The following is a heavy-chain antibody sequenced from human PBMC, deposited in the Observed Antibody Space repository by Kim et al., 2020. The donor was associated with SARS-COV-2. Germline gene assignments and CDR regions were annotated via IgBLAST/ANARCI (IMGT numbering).Heavy chain of an antibody. Sequence: ASVKVSCKASGYTFTDYYIHWVRQAPGQGLEWMGWVDPNLGSTNYAQKFQGRVTLTRDTSITTAYMELSRLRSDDTAIYYCARHHAHDYWGQGTVVTVSS. CDR3: ARHHAHDY. V-gene: IGHV1-2*02. J-gene: IGHJ4*02. CDR2: VDPNLGST. CDR1: GYTFTDYY.